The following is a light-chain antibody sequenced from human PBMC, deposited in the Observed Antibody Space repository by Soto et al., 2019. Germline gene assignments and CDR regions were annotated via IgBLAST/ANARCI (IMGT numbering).Light chain of an antibody. J-gene: IGKJ1*01. CDR3: QQYRNWPRT. CDR2: GAS. CDR1: QSVDIN. V-gene: IGKV3-15*01. Sequence: EIVLTQSPGTLSVCPGDRVTLSFRASQSVDINLAWYQQRAGQAPRLLVYGASTKATDMPGRFSGRGSGTEFTLTINNLQSEHFAVYYCQQYRNWPRTFGQGTKVDIK.